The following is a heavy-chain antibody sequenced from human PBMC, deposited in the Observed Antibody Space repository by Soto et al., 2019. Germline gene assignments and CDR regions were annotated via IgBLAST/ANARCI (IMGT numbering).Heavy chain of an antibody. J-gene: IGHJ6*02. CDR3: AKEGGGFLEWNGMDV. CDR2: ISYDGSNK. V-gene: IGHV3-30*18. D-gene: IGHD3-3*01. CDR1: GFTFSSYG. Sequence: GGSLRLSCAASGFTFSSYGMHWVRQAPGEGLKWVAVISYDGSNKYYADSVKGRFTISRDNSKNTLYLQMNSLRAEDTAVYYCAKEGGGFLEWNGMDVWGQGTTVTVSS.